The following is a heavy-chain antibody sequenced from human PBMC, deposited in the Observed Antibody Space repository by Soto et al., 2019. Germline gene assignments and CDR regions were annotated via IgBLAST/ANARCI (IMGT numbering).Heavy chain of an antibody. V-gene: IGHV3-23*01. CDR3: AHPRGYGVFDAYDI. Sequence: TGGSLRLSCAASGFTFSTYAMSWVRQAPGKGLEWVSAISGSGEYIYYTESVKGRFTISRDNSINVLFLQMSSLRAEDTAVYYCAHPRGYGVFDAYDIWGQGTMVTVSS. J-gene: IGHJ3*02. D-gene: IGHD4-17*01. CDR1: GFTFSTYA. CDR2: ISGSGEYI.